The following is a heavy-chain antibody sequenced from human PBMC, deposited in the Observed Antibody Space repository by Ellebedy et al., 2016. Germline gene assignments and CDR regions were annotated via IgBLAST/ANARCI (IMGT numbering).Heavy chain of an antibody. J-gene: IGHJ4*02. CDR2: IYTSGST. CDR3: ARDRHDNYVSDYFDY. CDR1: GGSISNYY. D-gene: IGHD4-11*01. Sequence: GSLRLSXTVSGGSISNYYWSWIRQPAGKGLEWIGRIYTSGSTNYNPSLKSRVTMSVDTSKNQFSLILNSVTAADTAVYYCARDRHDNYVSDYFDYWGPGTLVTVSS. V-gene: IGHV4-4*07.